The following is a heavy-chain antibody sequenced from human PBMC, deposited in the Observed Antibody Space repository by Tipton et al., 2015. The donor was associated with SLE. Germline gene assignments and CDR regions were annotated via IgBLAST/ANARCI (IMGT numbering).Heavy chain of an antibody. J-gene: IGHJ6*02. CDR2: IYSGGTA. D-gene: IGHD3-10*01. CDR3: GSVDYPHYGVDV. CDR1: GFSVNSKY. Sequence: GSLRLSCAASGFSVNSKYMGWVRQAPGKGLEWVSVIYSGGTAYYADFVKGRFTISRDNSKNTLNLQMNSLRADDTAVYYCGSVDYPHYGVDVWGQGTTVTVSS. V-gene: IGHV3-53*01.